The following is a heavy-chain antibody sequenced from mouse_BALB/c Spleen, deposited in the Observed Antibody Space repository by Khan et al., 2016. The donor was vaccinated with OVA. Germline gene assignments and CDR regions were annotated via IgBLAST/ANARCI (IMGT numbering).Heavy chain of an antibody. D-gene: IGHD1-1*01. J-gene: IGHJ4*01. CDR1: GLTFSSFG. CDR2: ISRDSSTI. CDR3: ARNSYYYGSTYTMDY. V-gene: IGHV5-17*02. Sequence: EVELVESGGGLVQPGGSRKLSCAASGLTFSSFGMHWVRQAPEKGLEWVAYISRDSSTIYYADTVKGRFTIPRDNPKNTLFLQMTSLRSEDTAMYFCARNSYYYGSTYTMDYWGQGTSVTVSS.